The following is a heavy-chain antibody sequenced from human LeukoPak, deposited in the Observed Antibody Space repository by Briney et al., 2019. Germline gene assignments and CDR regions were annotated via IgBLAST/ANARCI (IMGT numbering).Heavy chain of an antibody. Sequence: SVTVSCTASGGTFSSYSISWVRQAPGQGLEWMGGIIPIFDTADYAQKFQGRVTITADESTSTAYMELSSLRSEDTAVFYCARISLGAIWGYYYGMDVWGQGTTVTVSS. V-gene: IGHV1-69*13. CDR1: GGTFSSYS. CDR2: IIPIFDTA. D-gene: IGHD1-26*01. J-gene: IGHJ6*02. CDR3: ARISLGAIWGYYYGMDV.